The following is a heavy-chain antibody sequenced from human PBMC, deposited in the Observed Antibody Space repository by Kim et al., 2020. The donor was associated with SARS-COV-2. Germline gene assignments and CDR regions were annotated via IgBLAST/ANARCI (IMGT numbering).Heavy chain of an antibody. J-gene: IGHJ4*02. V-gene: IGHV4-39*01. Sequence: SETLSLTCTVSGGSISSSSYYWGWIRQPPGKGLEWIGSIYYSGSTYYNPSLKSRVTISVDTSKNQFSLKLSSVTAADTAVYYCARHVTKLSPQLLPNFDYWGQGTLVTVSS. CDR2: IYYSGST. CDR3: ARHVTKLSPQLLPNFDY. D-gene: IGHD2-15*01. CDR1: GGSISSSSYY.